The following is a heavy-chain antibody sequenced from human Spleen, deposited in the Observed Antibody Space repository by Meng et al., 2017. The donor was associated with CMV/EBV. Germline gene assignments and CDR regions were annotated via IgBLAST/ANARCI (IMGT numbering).Heavy chain of an antibody. D-gene: IGHD4-23*01. Sequence: GGSLRLSCAASGFTFSSYWLHWVRQAPGKGLAWVSRIDSDGSSTSYADSAKGRFTISRDNAKNTLYLQMNSLRVEDTAVYYCARVGYSGAFGIWGQGTVVTVSS. J-gene: IGHJ3*02. CDR1: GFTFSSYW. CDR3: ARVGYSGAFGI. CDR2: IDSDGSST. V-gene: IGHV3-74*01.